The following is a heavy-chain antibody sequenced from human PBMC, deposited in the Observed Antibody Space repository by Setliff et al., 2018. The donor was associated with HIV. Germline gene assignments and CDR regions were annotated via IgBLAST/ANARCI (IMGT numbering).Heavy chain of an antibody. CDR2: IYTSGST. D-gene: IGHD3-10*01. V-gene: IGHV4-61*09. J-gene: IGHJ4*02. Sequence: SETLSLTCTVSGGSISSGSYYWSWIRQPAGKGLEWIGHIYTSGSTNYNPSLKSRVTISVDTSKNQFSLKLSSVTAADTAVYYCARLFSGSPGDYWGQGTLVTVSS. CDR3: ARLFSGSPGDY. CDR1: GGSISSGSYY.